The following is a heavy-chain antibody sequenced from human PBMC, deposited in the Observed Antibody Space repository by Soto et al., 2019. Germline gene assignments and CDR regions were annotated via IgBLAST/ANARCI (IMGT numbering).Heavy chain of an antibody. V-gene: IGHV3-33*08. CDR1: GFTVSSNY. J-gene: IGHJ6*02. Sequence: GGSLRLSCAASGFTVSSNYMHWVRQAPGKGLEWVAVIWYDGSNKYYADSVKGRFTISRDNSKNTLYLQMNSLRAEDTAVYYCARGLGYCSSTSCPYYYYYGMDVWGQGTTVTVSS. D-gene: IGHD2-2*01. CDR2: IWYDGSNK. CDR3: ARGLGYCSSTSCPYYYYYGMDV.